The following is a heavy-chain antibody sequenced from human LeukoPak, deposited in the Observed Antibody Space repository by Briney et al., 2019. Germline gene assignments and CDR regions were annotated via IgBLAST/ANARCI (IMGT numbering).Heavy chain of an antibody. J-gene: IGHJ4*02. CDR1: GFTFSSYA. V-gene: IGHV3-23*01. CDR3: AKGSYYASSGSFYFDY. D-gene: IGHD3-22*01. CDR2: ISGSGDNT. Sequence: GGSLRLSCAAPGFTFSSYAMSWVRQAPGKGLEWVAGISGSGDNTYYAGSVKGRFTISRDNSKNTLYEQVNRLGTEDTAAYYCAKGSYYASSGSFYFDYWGQGTPVTVSS.